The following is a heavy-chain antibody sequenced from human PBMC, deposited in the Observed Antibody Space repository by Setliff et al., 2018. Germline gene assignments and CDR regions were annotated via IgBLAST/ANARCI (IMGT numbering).Heavy chain of an antibody. V-gene: IGHV4-38-2*01. CDR3: ARQAHDLKGGTTLFYWFDP. Sequence: SETLSLTCDVSGYSISSGYCWGWIRQPPGKGLEWIGSICHSGSTHYNPSLKSRVTISVDTSKNEFSLKVSSATAADTAVYYCARQAHDLKGGTTLFYWFDPWGQGTLVTVSS. D-gene: IGHD1-26*01. CDR2: ICHSGST. J-gene: IGHJ5*02. CDR1: GYSISSGYC.